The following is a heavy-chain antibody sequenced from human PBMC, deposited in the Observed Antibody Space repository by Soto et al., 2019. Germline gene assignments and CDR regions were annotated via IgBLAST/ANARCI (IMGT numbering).Heavy chain of an antibody. CDR2: IKSKTDGGTT. D-gene: IGHD6-19*01. J-gene: IGHJ4*02. CDR1: GFTFSNAW. V-gene: IGHV3-15*01. CDR3: TTGQVAGTRDY. Sequence: EVQLVESGGGLVKPGGSLRLSCAASGFTFSNAWTSWVRQPPGKGLEWVGRIKSKTDGGTTDYVAPVKGRFIISRDDSKNMVYLQMNSLKTEDTAMYYCTTGQVAGTRDYWGQGTLVTVSA.